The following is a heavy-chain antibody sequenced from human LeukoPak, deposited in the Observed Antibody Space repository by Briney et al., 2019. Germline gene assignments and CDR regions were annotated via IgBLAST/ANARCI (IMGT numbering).Heavy chain of an antibody. V-gene: IGHV3-30*02. CDR3: AKVVTGYCSTTSCPFDS. CDR2: IRYDGSNK. D-gene: IGHD2-2*01. Sequence: PGGSLRLSCAASGFTFSTYGMDWVRQAPGKGLEWVAYIRYDGSNKNYVDSVKGRFTISRDNSKNTLYLQMSSLRAEDTAVYYCAKVVTGYCSTTSCPFDSWGQGALVTVSS. J-gene: IGHJ4*02. CDR1: GFTFSTYG.